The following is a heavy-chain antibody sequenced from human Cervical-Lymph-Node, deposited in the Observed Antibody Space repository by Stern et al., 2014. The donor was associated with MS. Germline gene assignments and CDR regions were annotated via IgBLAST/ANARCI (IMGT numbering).Heavy chain of an antibody. D-gene: IGHD6-13*01. Sequence: QVQLVQSGAXXXXXXXSVKVSCKASGXTFSKFPXXXXXQAPGQXXXXXXXXXXVCGTPTYAQEFRGRVTITADVSTSTVYMELSSLRSDDTAVYYCALSSETSDRWYSLGYDLWGQGTLVTVSS. V-gene: IGHV1-69*01. CDR2: XXXVCGTP. CDR1: GXTFSKFP. CDR3: ALSSETSDRWYSLGYDL. J-gene: IGHJ5*02.